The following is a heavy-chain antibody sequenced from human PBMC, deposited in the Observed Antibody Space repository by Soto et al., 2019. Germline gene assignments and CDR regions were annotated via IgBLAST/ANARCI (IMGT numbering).Heavy chain of an antibody. D-gene: IGHD2-8*01. CDR3: ARQGDSRILRDTFDI. CDR1: GYTFTHYA. V-gene: IGHV1-3*04. CDR2: INTDNGNK. J-gene: IGHJ3*02. Sequence: QVQLVQSGAEVKQPGASVKVSCKSSGYTFTHYAMHWVRQAPGQGLEWLGWINTDNGNKAFSQKFQGRVSITMDTSASTAYVDLSSLISEDTAVYYCARQGDSRILRDTFDIWSQGTLVTVAS.